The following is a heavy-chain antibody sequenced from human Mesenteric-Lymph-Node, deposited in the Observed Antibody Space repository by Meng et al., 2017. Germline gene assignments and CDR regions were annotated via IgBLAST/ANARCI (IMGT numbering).Heavy chain of an antibody. Sequence: GESLKISCAASGFTFSNYEMNWVRQAPGKGLEWVSLISWDGGSTYYADSVKGRFTISRDNSKNSLYLQMNSLRAEDTALYYCAKGGGLVGYGYFDYWGQGTLVTVSS. V-gene: IGHV3-43D*03. CDR3: AKGGGLVGYGYFDY. CDR1: GFTFSNYE. D-gene: IGHD1-26*01. CDR2: ISWDGGST. J-gene: IGHJ4*02.